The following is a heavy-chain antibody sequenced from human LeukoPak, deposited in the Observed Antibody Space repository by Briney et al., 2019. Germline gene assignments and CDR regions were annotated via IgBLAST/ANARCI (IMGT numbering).Heavy chain of an antibody. CDR1: GFTFSSYA. V-gene: IGHV3-23*01. Sequence: PGGSLRLSCAASGFTFSSYAMSWVRQAPGKGLEWVSAISGSGGSTYYAESVMGRFTISRDNSKNTLYLQMNSLGADDTAVYYCAKDDGSGGSSYFDYWGQGTLVTVSS. D-gene: IGHD2-15*01. CDR2: ISGSGGST. J-gene: IGHJ4*02. CDR3: AKDDGSGGSSYFDY.